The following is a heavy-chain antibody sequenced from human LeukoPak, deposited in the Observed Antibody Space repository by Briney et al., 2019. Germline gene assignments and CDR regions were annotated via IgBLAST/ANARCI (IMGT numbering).Heavy chain of an antibody. CDR3: ARGPEAIFGGP. J-gene: IGHJ5*02. Sequence: GGSLRLSCAASGFTFSSYEMNWVRQAPGKGLEWASYISSSGSTIYYADSVKGRFTISRDNAKNSLYLQMNSLRAEDTAVYYCARGPEAIFGGPWGQGTLVTVSS. V-gene: IGHV3-48*03. CDR2: ISSSGSTI. D-gene: IGHD3-3*01. CDR1: GFTFSSYE.